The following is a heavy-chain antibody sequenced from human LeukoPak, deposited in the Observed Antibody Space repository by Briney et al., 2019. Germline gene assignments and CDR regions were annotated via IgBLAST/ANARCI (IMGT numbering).Heavy chain of an antibody. CDR1: GFTFSSYG. J-gene: IGHJ6*03. Sequence: PGGSLRLSCAASGFTFSSYGMSWVRQAPGKGLEWVSAISGSGGSTYYADSVKGRFTISRDNSKNTLYLQMNSLRAEDTAVYYCAKGPVFRGYYYMDVWGKGTTVTISS. D-gene: IGHD3-3*01. CDR2: ISGSGGST. CDR3: AKGPVFRGYYYMDV. V-gene: IGHV3-23*01.